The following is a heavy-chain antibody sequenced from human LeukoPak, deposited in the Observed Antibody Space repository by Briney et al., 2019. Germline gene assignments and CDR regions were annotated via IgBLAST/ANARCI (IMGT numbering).Heavy chain of an antibody. CDR3: ARVGLSWFGDPLDY. J-gene: IGHJ4*02. CDR2: IKQDGSEK. CDR1: GFTFSSYW. D-gene: IGHD3-10*01. Sequence: PGGSLRLSCAASGFTFSSYWMRWVRQAPGKGLEWVANIKQDGSEKYYVDSVKGRFTISRDNAKNSLYLQMNSLRAEDTAVYYCARVGLSWFGDPLDYWGQGTLVTVSS. V-gene: IGHV3-7*03.